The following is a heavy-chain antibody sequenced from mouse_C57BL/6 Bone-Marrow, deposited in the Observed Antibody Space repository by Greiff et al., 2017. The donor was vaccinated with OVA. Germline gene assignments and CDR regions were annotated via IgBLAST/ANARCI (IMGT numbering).Heavy chain of an antibody. CDR1: GFSLTSYG. D-gene: IGHD2-3*01. J-gene: IGHJ4*01. V-gene: IGHV2-2*01. Sequence: QVQLKESGPGLVQPSQSLSITCTVSGFSLTSYGVHWVRQSPGKGLEWLGVIWSGGSTDYNAAFISRLSISKDNSKSQVFFKMNSLQADDTAIYYCARNKGWLPREGYAMDYWGQGTSVTVSS. CDR2: IWSGGST. CDR3: ARNKGWLPREGYAMDY.